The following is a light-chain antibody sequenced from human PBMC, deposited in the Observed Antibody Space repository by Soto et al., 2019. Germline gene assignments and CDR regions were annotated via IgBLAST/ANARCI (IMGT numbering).Light chain of an antibody. Sequence: QSALTQPASVSGSPGQSITISCSGTSSDVGGYNYVSWYQHHPGKAPKLIICEVTSRPPGVPDRFSGSKSGNTASLTVSGLQAEDEADYYCTSHAGTINFPYIFGTGTKVTVL. J-gene: IGLJ1*01. CDR2: EVT. CDR3: TSHAGTINFPYI. V-gene: IGLV2-8*01. CDR1: SSDVGGYNY.